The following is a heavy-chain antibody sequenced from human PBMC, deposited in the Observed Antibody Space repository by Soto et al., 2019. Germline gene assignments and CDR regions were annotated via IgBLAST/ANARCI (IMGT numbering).Heavy chain of an antibody. CDR3: AREGNDVVVPAAEKTFVP. CDR2: INPSGGST. J-gene: IGHJ5*02. V-gene: IGHV1-46*01. CDR1: GYTFTSYY. D-gene: IGHD2-2*01. Sequence: ASVKVSCKASGYTFTSYYMHWVRHAPGQGLEWMGIINPSGGSTSYAQKFQGRVTMTRDTSTSTVYMELSSLRSEDTAVYYCAREGNDVVVPAAEKTFVPWGQGTLVTVSS.